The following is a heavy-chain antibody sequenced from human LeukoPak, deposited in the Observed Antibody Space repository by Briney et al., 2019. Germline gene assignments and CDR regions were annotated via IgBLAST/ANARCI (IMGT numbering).Heavy chain of an antibody. D-gene: IGHD3-22*01. V-gene: IGHV4-30-4*08. J-gene: IGHJ5*02. CDR3: ARPYYYDSRIDP. Sequence: SETLSLTCTVSGGSISSSSYYWGWIRQPPGKGLEWIAYMYYSGSTYYNPSLKSRVTMSADTSKNQLSLKLSSVTAADTAVYYCARPYYYDSRIDPWGQGILVTVSS. CDR2: MYYSGST. CDR1: GGSISSSSYY.